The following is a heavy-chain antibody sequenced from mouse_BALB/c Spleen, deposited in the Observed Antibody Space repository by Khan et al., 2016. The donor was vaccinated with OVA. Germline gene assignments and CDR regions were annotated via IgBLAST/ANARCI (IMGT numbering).Heavy chain of an antibody. CDR3: ASGRVLLRYQDYFDY. CDR1: GYSIISDYA. D-gene: IGHD1-1*01. Sequence: EVQLVESGPGLLKPSQSLSLTCTVTGYSIISDYAWNWIRQFPGNKLVWMAYISYSGSTTYSPSLRSRISITRDTSKNHFFLQLNAETTEDTATKYCASGRVLLRYQDYFDYWGQGTTLTVSS. CDR2: ISYSGST. J-gene: IGHJ2*01. V-gene: IGHV3-2*02.